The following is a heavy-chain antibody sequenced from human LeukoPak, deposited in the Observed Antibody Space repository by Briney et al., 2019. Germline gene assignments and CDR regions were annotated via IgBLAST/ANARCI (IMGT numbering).Heavy chain of an antibody. V-gene: IGHV3-23*01. CDR3: AKDLSPYDSSGYPAPADY. CDR2: ISGSGGRT. D-gene: IGHD3-22*01. CDR1: GFTVSSNY. Sequence: GRSLRPSCALSGFTVSSNYMSWVRPAPGKGLEWVSAISGSGGRTYCADSVKGRFTISRDNSKNTLYLQMNDLRAEDTAVYYCAKDLSPYDSSGYPAPADYWGQGTLVTVSS. J-gene: IGHJ4*02.